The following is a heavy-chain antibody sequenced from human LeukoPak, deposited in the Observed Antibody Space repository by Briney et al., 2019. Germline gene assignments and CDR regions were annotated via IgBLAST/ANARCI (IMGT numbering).Heavy chain of an antibody. CDR2: INHSGST. D-gene: IGHD3-10*01. V-gene: IGHV4-34*01. Sequence: PSETLSLTCAVYGGSFSGYYWSWIRQPPGKGLEWIGEINHSGSTNYNPSLKSRVTISVDTSKNQFSLKLSSVTAADTAVYYCARHVGPYTMVRGVIIGKYYFDYWGQGTLVTASS. CDR1: GGSFSGYY. J-gene: IGHJ4*02. CDR3: ARHVGPYTMVRGVIIGKYYFDY.